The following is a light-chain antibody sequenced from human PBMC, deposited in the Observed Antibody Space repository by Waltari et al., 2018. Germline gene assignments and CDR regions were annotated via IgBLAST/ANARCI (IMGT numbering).Light chain of an antibody. J-gene: IGKJ2*01. CDR3: QQYGSSMYT. CDR2: GAS. CDR1: KSVSSSY. V-gene: IGKV3-20*01. Sequence: EIVLTQSPAPLSLSPGERATLSCRASKSVSSSYLAWYQQNPGQAPRLLIYGASSRATGIPDRFSGSGSGTDFTLTISRLEPEDFAVYYCQQYGSSMYTFGQGTKLEIK.